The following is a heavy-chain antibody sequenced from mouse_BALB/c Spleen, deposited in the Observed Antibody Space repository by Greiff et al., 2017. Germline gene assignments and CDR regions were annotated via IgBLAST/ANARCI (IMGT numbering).Heavy chain of an antibody. Sequence: VQLQQSGAELVRSGASVKLSCTASGFNIKDYYMHWVKQRPEQGLEWIGWIDPENGDTEYAPKFQGKATMTADTSSNTAYLQLSSLTSEDTAVYYCTAYYGSSYCFAYWGQGTLVTVSA. CDR3: TAYYGSSYCFAY. V-gene: IGHV14-4*02. J-gene: IGHJ3*01. CDR2: IDPENGDT. CDR1: GFNIKDYY. D-gene: IGHD1-1*01.